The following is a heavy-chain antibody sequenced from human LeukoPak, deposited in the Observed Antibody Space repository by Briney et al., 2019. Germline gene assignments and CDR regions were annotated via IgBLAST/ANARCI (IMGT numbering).Heavy chain of an antibody. J-gene: IGHJ5*02. Sequence: SQTLSLTCTVSGVSISSGSYCWGCIRPPAGKGLEWIVRSYTSGSTNYNPSLKSRVTISVDTSKNQFSLKLSSVTAADTAGYYCAREAWELLGRGWFDPWGQGTLVTVSS. CDR2: SYTSGST. CDR1: GVSISSGSYC. CDR3: AREAWELLGRGWFDP. V-gene: IGHV4-61*02. D-gene: IGHD1-26*01.